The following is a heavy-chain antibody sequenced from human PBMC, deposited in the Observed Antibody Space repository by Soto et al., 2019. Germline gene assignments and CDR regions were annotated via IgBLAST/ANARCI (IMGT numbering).Heavy chain of an antibody. CDR2: IIPIFGTA. D-gene: IGHD2-2*01. V-gene: IGHV1-69*13. CDR3: AREGDIVVVPAARTSKHPPRYFDY. CDR1: GGTFSSYA. J-gene: IGHJ4*02. Sequence: ASVKVSCKASGGTFSSYAISWVRQAPGQGLEWMGGIIPIFGTANYAQKFQGRVTITADESTSTAYMELSSLRSEDTAVYYCAREGDIVVVPAARTSKHPPRYFDYWGQGTLVTVSS.